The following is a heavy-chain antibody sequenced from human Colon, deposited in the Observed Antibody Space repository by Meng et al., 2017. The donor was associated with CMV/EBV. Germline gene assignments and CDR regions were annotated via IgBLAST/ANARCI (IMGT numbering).Heavy chain of an antibody. V-gene: IGHV1-8*03. CDR3: ARARGGANHYYHGMDV. CDR2: MNPNSGNT. D-gene: IGHD4/OR15-4a*01. Sequence: ASVKVSCKASGYTFTSYDINWVRQAPGQGLEWMGWMNPNSGNTGYAQKFQGRVTITRNTSISTAYMELSSLRSEDTAVYYCARARGGANHYYHGMDVWGQETTVTVSS. CDR1: GYTFTSYD. J-gene: IGHJ6*02.